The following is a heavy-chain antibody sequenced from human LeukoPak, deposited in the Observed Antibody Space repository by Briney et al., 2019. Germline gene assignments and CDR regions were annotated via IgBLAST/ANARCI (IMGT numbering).Heavy chain of an antibody. CDR1: RFTFSTYA. J-gene: IGHJ6*03. CDR3: AKQPTSGSYSPPYYMDV. D-gene: IGHD1-26*01. Sequence: GGSLRLSCAASRFTFSTYAMSWVRQAPGKGLEWVSGISGSGGTTYYAASVKGRFTISRDNSKNTLYLQMNSLRAEDTAVYYCAKQPTSGSYSPPYYMDVWGKGTTVTVSS. V-gene: IGHV3-23*01. CDR2: ISGSGGTT.